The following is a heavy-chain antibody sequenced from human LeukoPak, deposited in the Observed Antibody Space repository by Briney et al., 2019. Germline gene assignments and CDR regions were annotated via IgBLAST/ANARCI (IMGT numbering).Heavy chain of an antibody. D-gene: IGHD2-2*01. CDR1: GYTFTDYY. CDR2: VDPEDGET. V-gene: IGHV1-69-2*01. Sequence: ASVKVSCKVSGYTFTDYYMHWVQQAPGKGLEWMGLVDPEDGETIYAEKFQGRVTITADTSTDTACMKLSSLRSEDTAVYYCATLPPVAVVVPAATIPSGPGDYWGQGTLVTVSS. J-gene: IGHJ4*02. CDR3: ATLPPVAVVVPAATIPSGPGDY.